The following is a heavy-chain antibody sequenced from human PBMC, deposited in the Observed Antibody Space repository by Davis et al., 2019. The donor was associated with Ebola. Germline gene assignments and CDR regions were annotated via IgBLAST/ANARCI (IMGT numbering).Heavy chain of an antibody. CDR3: ARGRGHYESSGVDF. V-gene: IGHV1-46*02. J-gene: IGHJ4*02. D-gene: IGHD3-22*01. CDR1: GYTFNSYY. Sequence: ASVKVSCKASGYTFNSYYIHWVRQAPGQGLEWMGIINPSGGSTTYAQKFQGRVTMTRDTSTRTVYMDLSSLRSEDTAVYYCARGRGHYESSGVDFWGQGTLVTVSS. CDR2: INPSGGST.